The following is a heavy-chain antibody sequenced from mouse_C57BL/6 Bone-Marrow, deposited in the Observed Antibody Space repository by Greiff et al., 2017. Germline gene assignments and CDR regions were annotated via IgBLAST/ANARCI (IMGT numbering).Heavy chain of an antibody. CDR3: ERGGRRWYVDV. V-gene: IGHV3-1*01. J-gene: IGHJ1*03. Sequence: EVMLVESGPGMVKPSQSLSLSCTVTGYSITSCYDWHWIRHFPGNKLEWMGYISYSGSTNYNPYLKSRISITHDTSKNHYFLKFNSVTTEDTAAYDCERGGRRWYVDVWGTGTTVTVSA. CDR1: GYSITSCYD. CDR2: ISYSGST. D-gene: IGHD2-12*01.